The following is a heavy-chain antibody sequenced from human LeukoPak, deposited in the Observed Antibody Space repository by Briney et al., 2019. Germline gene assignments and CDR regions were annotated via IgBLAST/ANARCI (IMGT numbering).Heavy chain of an antibody. D-gene: IGHD3-10*01. V-gene: IGHV3-23*01. Sequence: GGSLRLSCAASGFTFSSYAMSWVRQAPGKGLEWVSAISGSGGSTYYADSVKGRFTISRDNSKNTLYLQMNSLRAEDTAVYYCAKDSTYYYGSGSFPHDYWGQGPLVTVSS. CDR2: ISGSGGST. J-gene: IGHJ4*02. CDR3: AKDSTYYYGSGSFPHDY. CDR1: GFTFSSYA.